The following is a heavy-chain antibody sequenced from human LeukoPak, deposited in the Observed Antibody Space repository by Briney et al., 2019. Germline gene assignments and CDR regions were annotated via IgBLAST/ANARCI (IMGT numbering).Heavy chain of an antibody. CDR3: ARDALDSSGYLFDY. V-gene: IGHV3-30-3*01. J-gene: IGHJ4*02. Sequence: PGGSLRLSCAASGFTFSSYAMHWVRQSPGKGLEWVAVISYDGSNKYYADSVKGRFTISRDNSKNTLYLQMNSLRAEDTAVYYCARDALDSSGYLFDYWGQGTLITVSS. D-gene: IGHD3-22*01. CDR1: GFTFSSYA. CDR2: ISYDGSNK.